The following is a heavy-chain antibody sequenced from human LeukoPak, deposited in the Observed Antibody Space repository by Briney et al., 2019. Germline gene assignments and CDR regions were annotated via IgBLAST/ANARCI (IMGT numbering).Heavy chain of an antibody. J-gene: IGHJ4*02. CDR1: GDSVSSNSVT. V-gene: IGHV6-1*01. D-gene: IGHD2-8*02. CDR3: VRSQYWRFDD. CDR2: TYYRSKWYN. Sequence: SRTLSLTCAISGDSVSSNSVTWNWIRQSPSRGLEWLGRTYYRSKWYNDYGASVKSRIIVNPDTSKNQFSLQLNSVTPEDTAVYYCVRSQYWRFDDWGQGTLVTVSS.